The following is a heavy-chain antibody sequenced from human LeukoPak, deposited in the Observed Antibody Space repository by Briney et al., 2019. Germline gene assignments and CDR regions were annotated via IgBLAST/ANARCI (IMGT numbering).Heavy chain of an antibody. D-gene: IGHD2-8*02. CDR2: ITASGGST. CDR1: GFTFSSYA. J-gene: IGHJ4*02. Sequence: GGSPRLSCAASGFTFSSYAMTWVRQAPGKGLEWVSTITASGGSTYYADSVKGRFTISRDGSKNTLFLQMSSLRAEDTALYYCAKDSRTGSPRAFDSWGQGILVTVSP. V-gene: IGHV3-23*01. CDR3: AKDSRTGSPRAFDS.